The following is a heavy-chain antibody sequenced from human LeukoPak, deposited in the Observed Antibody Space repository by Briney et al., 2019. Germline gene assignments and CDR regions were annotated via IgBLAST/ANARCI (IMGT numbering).Heavy chain of an antibody. V-gene: IGHV4-30-2*01. D-gene: IGHD1-26*01. CDR2: IYHSGST. CDR3: ARDYRIVGATFPMAWFDP. J-gene: IGHJ5*02. Sequence: NPSQTLSLTCAVSGGSISSGGYSWSWIRQPPGKGLEWIGYIYHSGSTYYNPSLKSRVTISVDTSKNQFSLKLSSVTAADTAVYYCARDYRIVGATFPMAWFDPWGQGTLVTVSS. CDR1: GGSISSGGYS.